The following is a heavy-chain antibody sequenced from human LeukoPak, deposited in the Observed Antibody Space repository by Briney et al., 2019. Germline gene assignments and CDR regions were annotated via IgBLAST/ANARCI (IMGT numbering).Heavy chain of an antibody. CDR1: GFTFSSYS. D-gene: IGHD3-16*01. Sequence: GRSLRLSCAASGFTFSSYSMHWVRQAPGKGLEWVANIKKDGSEKYYVDSVKGRFTISRDNAKNSLYLQMNGLRAEGTAVYYCSREGGYWGQGTLVTVSS. V-gene: IGHV3-7*04. J-gene: IGHJ4*02. CDR2: IKKDGSEK. CDR3: SREGGY.